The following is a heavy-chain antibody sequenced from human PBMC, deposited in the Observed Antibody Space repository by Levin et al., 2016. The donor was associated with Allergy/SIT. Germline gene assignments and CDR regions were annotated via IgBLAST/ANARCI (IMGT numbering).Heavy chain of an antibody. J-gene: IGHJ3*02. CDR3: ARDYDSSGYSAFDI. V-gene: IGHV1-69*04. CDR2: IIPILGIA. Sequence: WVRQAPGQGLEWMGRIIPILGIANYAQKFQGRVTITADKSTSTAYMELSSLRSEDTAVYYCARDYDSSGYSAFDIWGQGTMVTVSS. D-gene: IGHD3-22*01.